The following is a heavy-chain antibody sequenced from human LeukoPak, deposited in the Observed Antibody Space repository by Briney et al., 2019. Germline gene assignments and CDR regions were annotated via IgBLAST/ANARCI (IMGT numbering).Heavy chain of an antibody. CDR2: INPSGGST. CDR1: GYTFTSYY. V-gene: IGHV1-46*01. J-gene: IGHJ4*01. CDR3: ASRNPRDGYNLGNDF. D-gene: IGHD5-24*01. Sequence: ASVKVSCKASGYTFTSYYMHWVRQAPGQGLEWMGIINPSGGSTTYAQKFQGRVTMTRDMSTSTVYMELSSLRSEDTAVYYCASRNPRDGYNLGNDFWGQGTLGTVSS.